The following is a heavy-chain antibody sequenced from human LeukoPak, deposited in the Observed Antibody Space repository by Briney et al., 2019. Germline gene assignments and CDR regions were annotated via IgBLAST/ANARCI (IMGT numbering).Heavy chain of an antibody. V-gene: IGHV3-74*01. D-gene: IGHD1-26*01. Sequence: AGGSLRLSCIASGFNLRSNWMQWGRQVPGKGLEWFSRIDSDGGSINYADFVKGRFIISRDNAQNTLYLQMNSLRAEDTAVYYCASALRIYYYFDYWGQGTLVTVYS. J-gene: IGHJ4*02. CDR1: GFNLRSNW. CDR2: IDSDGGSI. CDR3: ASALRIYYYFDY.